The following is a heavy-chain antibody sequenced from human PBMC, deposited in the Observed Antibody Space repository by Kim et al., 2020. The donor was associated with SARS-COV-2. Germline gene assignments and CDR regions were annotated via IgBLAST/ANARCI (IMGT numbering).Heavy chain of an antibody. CDR2: IYYSGST. Sequence: SETLSLTCTVSGGSISSSSYYWGWIRQPPGKGLEWIGSIYYSGSTYYNPSLKSPVTISVDTSKNQFSLKLSSVTAADTAVYYCARHRGYSYGYYYYGMDVWGQGTTVTVSS. CDR1: GGSISSSSYY. CDR3: ARHRGYSYGYYYYGMDV. D-gene: IGHD5-18*01. V-gene: IGHV4-39*01. J-gene: IGHJ6*02.